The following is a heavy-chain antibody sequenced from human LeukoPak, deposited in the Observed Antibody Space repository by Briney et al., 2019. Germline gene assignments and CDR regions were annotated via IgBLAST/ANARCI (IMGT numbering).Heavy chain of an antibody. Sequence: SETLSLTCTVSGGSISSGGYYWSWIRQHPGKGLEWIGYIYYSGSTYYNPSLKSRVTISVDTSKNQFSLKLSSVTASDTAVYYCARDGGGHGFSYWGQGTLVTVSS. CDR1: GGSISSGGYY. V-gene: IGHV4-31*03. CDR3: ARDGGGHGFSY. J-gene: IGHJ4*02. CDR2: IYYSGST. D-gene: IGHD3-16*01.